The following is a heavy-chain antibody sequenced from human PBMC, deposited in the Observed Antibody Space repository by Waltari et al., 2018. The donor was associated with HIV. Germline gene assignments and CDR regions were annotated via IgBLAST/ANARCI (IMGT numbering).Heavy chain of an antibody. CDR1: GFTFSDAW. Sequence: EVQLVESGGGLVKPGGSLRLSCAVSGFTFSDAWMNWVRQAPGKGLEWVGRLKSKTDGGTTDYAAPVKGRFTISRDDSKNTLYLQMNSLKTEDTAVYYCTTEGYGGNSAYWGQGTLVTVSS. J-gene: IGHJ4*02. V-gene: IGHV3-15*01. CDR2: LKSKTDGGTT. CDR3: TTEGYGGNSAY. D-gene: IGHD4-17*01.